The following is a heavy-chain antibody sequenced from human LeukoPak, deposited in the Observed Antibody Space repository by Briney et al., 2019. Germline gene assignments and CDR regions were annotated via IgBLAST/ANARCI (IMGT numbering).Heavy chain of an antibody. CDR1: GVSISSSSYY. CDR2: IYYSGST. D-gene: IGHD3-3*01. J-gene: IGHJ4*02. CDR3: ARDPGGSPYDFWSGYYPNFDY. Sequence: PSETLSLTCNVSGVSISSSSYYWGWIRQPPGKGLEWIGSIYYSGSTYYNPSLKSRVTISVDTSKNQFSLKLSSVTAADTAVYYCARDPGGSPYDFWSGYYPNFDYWGQGTLVTVSS. V-gene: IGHV4-39*07.